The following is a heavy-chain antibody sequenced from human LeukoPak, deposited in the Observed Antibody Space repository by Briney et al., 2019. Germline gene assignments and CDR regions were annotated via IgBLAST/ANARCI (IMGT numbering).Heavy chain of an antibody. CDR1: GFTFSSYA. CDR3: AKYYDILTGYLYPDY. J-gene: IGHJ4*02. Sequence: GGSPRLSCAASGFTFSSYAMSWVRQAPGKGLERVSAISGSGGSTYYADSVKGRFTISRDNSKNTLYLQMNSLRAEDTAVYYCAKYYDILTGYLYPDYWGQGTLVTVSS. V-gene: IGHV3-23*01. CDR2: ISGSGGST. D-gene: IGHD3-9*01.